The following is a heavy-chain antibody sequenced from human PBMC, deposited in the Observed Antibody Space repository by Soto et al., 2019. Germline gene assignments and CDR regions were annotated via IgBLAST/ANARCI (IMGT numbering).Heavy chain of an antibody. CDR1: RFTFNSYS. V-gene: IGHV3-21*01. J-gene: IGHJ4*02. CDR3: TREGRGSGTYFDY. Sequence: GGSLRLSCAASRFTFNSYSTNWVRQSQGKGLEWVSSISSGSSYIYYADSVKGRFTISRDNAKNSLYLQMNSLRAEDTAVYYCTREGRGSGTYFDYWGQGTLVTVSS. CDR2: ISSGSSYI. D-gene: IGHD3-10*01.